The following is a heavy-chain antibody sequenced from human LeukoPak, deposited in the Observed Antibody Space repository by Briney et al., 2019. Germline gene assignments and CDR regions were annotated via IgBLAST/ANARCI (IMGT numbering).Heavy chain of an antibody. D-gene: IGHD6-13*01. CDR2: ISWNSGSI. V-gene: IGHV3-9*01. CDR3: AKDDSSSWYNFDY. Sequence: GGSLRLSCAASGFTFDDYAMHWVRQAPGKGLEWVSGISWNSGSIGYADSVKGRFTISRDNAKNSLYLQMNSLRAEDTALYYCAKDDSSSWYNFDYWGQGTLVTVSS. CDR1: GFTFDDYA. J-gene: IGHJ4*02.